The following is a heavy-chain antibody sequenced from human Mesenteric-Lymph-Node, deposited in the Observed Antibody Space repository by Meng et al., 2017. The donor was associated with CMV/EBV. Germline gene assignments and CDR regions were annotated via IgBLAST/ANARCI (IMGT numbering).Heavy chain of an antibody. J-gene: IGHJ6*02. V-gene: IGHV1-2*02. Sequence: ASVKVSCKASGYTFTGYYMYWVRRAPGQGLEWVGWINPNSGVTNYAQKFQGRVTMTRDTSISTAYMEVSRLRSDDTAVYYCARGVSLDVWGRGTTVTVSS. CDR3: ARGVSLDV. CDR1: GYTFTGYY. CDR2: INPNSGVT.